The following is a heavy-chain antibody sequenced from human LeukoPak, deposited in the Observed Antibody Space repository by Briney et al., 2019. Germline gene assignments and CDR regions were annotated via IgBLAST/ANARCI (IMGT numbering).Heavy chain of an antibody. J-gene: IGHJ4*02. D-gene: IGHD3-22*01. CDR2: INPSSGSI. CDR1: GYTFTSYY. CDR3: ARLRVPHYYDSSGYYDC. V-gene: IGHV1-46*01. Sequence: APVKVSCKASGYTFTSYYMHWVRHAPGQRLERMGLINPSSGSITYAQRFQGRVTMIRDTFTSTVYMELSSLRSEDTAMYYCARLRVPHYYDSSGYYDCWGQGTLVTVSS.